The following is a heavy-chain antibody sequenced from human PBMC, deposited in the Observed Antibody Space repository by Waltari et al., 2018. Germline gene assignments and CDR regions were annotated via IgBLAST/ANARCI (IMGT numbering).Heavy chain of an antibody. CDR3: VRLAATGSPYFDS. Sequence: EVHLVESGGGLVQPGGSLRLSCVASGFTFSAHYMDWVRPAPGKGLEWVGHIRNKANSYSTEHAASVKGRFTISRDDSKDSLYLQMNSLEIEDTGVYYCVRLAATGSPYFDSWGQGTLVTVSS. CDR1: GFTFSAHY. D-gene: IGHD6-13*01. V-gene: IGHV3-72*01. J-gene: IGHJ4*02. CDR2: IRNKANSYST.